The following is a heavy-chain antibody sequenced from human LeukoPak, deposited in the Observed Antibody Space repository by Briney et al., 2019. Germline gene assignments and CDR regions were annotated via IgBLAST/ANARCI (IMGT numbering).Heavy chain of an antibody. D-gene: IGHD1-20*01. CDR3: ARSSVTADDFYYYYMDV. V-gene: IGHV4-4*07. J-gene: IGHJ6*03. Sequence: SETLSLTCTVSGGSISSYYWSWIRQPAGKGLEWIGRIYTSGSTNDNPSLKSRVTMSVDTSKNQFSLKLSSVTAADTAVYYCARSSVTADDFYYYYMDVWGKGTTVTVSS. CDR1: GGSISSYY. CDR2: IYTSGST.